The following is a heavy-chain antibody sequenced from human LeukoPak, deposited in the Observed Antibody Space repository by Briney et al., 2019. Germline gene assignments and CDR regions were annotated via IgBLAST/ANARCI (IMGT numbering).Heavy chain of an antibody. V-gene: IGHV3-7*01. CDR3: VKDERSGSYIY. CDR1: GFTLSTYW. J-gene: IGHJ4*02. CDR2: IKQDGSVK. D-gene: IGHD1-26*01. Sequence: GGSLRLSCAASGFTLSTYWMTWVRQAPGKGLEWVANIKQDGSVKYYVDSVKGRFTLSRDNSKNSLYLQMDSLRAEDTAVYYCVKDERSGSYIYWGQGTLVTVSS.